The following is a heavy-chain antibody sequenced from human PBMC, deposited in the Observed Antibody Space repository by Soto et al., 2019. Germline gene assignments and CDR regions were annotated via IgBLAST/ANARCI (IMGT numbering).Heavy chain of an antibody. CDR2: INAGNGNT. V-gene: IGHV1-3*01. CDR3: ARDRREVAGTRTVLLGRWVYYYYAMDV. Sequence: ASVKVSCKASGYTFTSYAMHWVRQAPGQRLEWMGWINAGNGNTKYSQKFQGRVTIIRDTSASTAYMELSSLRSEETAVYYCARDRREVAGTRTVLLGRWVYYYYAMDVSSQGTTVTVSS. J-gene: IGHJ6*02. CDR1: GYTFTSYA. D-gene: IGHD6-19*01.